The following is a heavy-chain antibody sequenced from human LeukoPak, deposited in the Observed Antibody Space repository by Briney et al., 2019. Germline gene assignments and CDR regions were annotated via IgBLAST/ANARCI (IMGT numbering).Heavy chain of an antibody. V-gene: IGHV3-21*01. CDR3: ARLLAGSGSYYLDS. J-gene: IGHJ4*02. Sequence: GGSLRLSCAASGFTFSNYSINWVRQAPGKGLEWVSSISNIGTYIYYADSVKGRFTVSRDNAKNSLYLQMNNLRVEDTAVYYCARLLAGSGSYYLDSWGEGTLVTVSS. CDR2: ISNIGTYI. D-gene: IGHD3-10*01. CDR1: GFTFSNYS.